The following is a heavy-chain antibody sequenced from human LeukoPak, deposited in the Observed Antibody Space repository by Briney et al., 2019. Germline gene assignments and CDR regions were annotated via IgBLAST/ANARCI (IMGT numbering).Heavy chain of an antibody. V-gene: IGHV4-59*01. Sequence: SETLTLTGTVSGGSISSYYWSWIRQPPGKGLEWIGYIYYSGSTNYNPSLKSRVTISVDTSKNQFSLKLSSVTAADTAVYYCARDGDYGDFDYWGQGTLVTVSS. CDR2: IYYSGST. CDR1: GGSISSYY. D-gene: IGHD4-17*01. J-gene: IGHJ4*02. CDR3: ARDGDYGDFDY.